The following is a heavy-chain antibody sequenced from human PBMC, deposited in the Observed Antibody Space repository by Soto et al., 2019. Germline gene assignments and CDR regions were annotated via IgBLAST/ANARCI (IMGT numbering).Heavy chain of an antibody. J-gene: IGHJ6*03. Sequence: GRSLRLSCAASGFSFSSYAMHWVLQAAGKGLEYVSAISSNGGSTYYANSVTGRFTISRDNSKNTLYLQVGSLGAEDMAVYYCARVGCSASYYYYYMDVWGKGATVTVSS. CDR2: ISSNGGST. D-gene: IGHD3-10*02. CDR3: ARVGCSASYYYYYMDV. V-gene: IGHV3-64*01. CDR1: GFSFSSYA.